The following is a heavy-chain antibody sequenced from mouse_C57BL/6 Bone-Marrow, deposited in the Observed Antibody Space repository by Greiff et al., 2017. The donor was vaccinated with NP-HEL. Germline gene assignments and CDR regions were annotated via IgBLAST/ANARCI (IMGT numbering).Heavy chain of an antibody. V-gene: IGHV1-19*01. D-gene: IGHD1-1*01. CDR1: GYTFTDYY. CDR3: ARKVITTVVAFDY. Sequence: VQLQQSGPVLVKPGASVKMSCKASGYTFTDYYMNWVKQSHGKSLEWIGVINPYNGGTSYNQKFKGKATLTVDTSSSTAYMELNSLTSEDSAVYYCARKVITTVVAFDYWGQGTTLTVSS. CDR2: INPYNGGT. J-gene: IGHJ2*01.